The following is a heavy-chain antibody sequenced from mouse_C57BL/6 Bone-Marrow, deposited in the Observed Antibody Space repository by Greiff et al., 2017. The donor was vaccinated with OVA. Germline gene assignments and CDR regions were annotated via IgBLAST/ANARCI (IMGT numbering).Heavy chain of an antibody. CDR2: IDPSDSYT. D-gene: IGHD1-1*01. CDR3: ASSPPMTTVAIDY. CDR1: GYTFTSYW. J-gene: IGHJ2*01. Sequence: QVQLQQPGAELVMPGASVKLSCKASGYTFTSYWMHWVQQRPGQGLEWIGEIDPSDSYTNYNQKFKGKSTLTVDKSSSTAYMQLSSLTSEDSAVYYCASSPPMTTVAIDYWGQGTTLTVSS. V-gene: IGHV1-69*01.